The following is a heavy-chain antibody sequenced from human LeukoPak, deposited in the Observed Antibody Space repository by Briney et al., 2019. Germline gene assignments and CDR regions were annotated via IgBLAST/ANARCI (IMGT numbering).Heavy chain of an antibody. CDR3: ASQGAHQLAFDI. D-gene: IGHD1-1*01. V-gene: IGHV4-61*02. CDR1: GGSISSGSYY. CDR2: IYTSGST. Sequence: ETSETLSLTCTVSGGSISSGSYYWSWIRQPAGKGLEWIGRIYTSGSTNYNPSLKSRVTISVDTSKNQFSLKLSSVTAADTAVYYCASQGAHQLAFDIWGQGTMVTVSS. J-gene: IGHJ3*02.